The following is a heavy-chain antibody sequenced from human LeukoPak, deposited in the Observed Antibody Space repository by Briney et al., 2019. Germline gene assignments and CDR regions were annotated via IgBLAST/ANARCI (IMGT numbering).Heavy chain of an antibody. CDR2: IRYDGSNK. V-gene: IGHV3-30*02. Sequence: PGGSLRLSCAASGFTFSSYGMHWVRQAPGKGLEWVAFIRYDGSNKYYADSVKGRFTISRDNSKNTLYLQMNSLRAEDTAVYYCAKDPMIAVAGTFGFKNRNYYYYGMDVWGQGTTVTASS. CDR1: GFTFSSYG. D-gene: IGHD6-19*01. CDR3: AKDPMIAVAGTFGFKNRNYYYYGMDV. J-gene: IGHJ6*02.